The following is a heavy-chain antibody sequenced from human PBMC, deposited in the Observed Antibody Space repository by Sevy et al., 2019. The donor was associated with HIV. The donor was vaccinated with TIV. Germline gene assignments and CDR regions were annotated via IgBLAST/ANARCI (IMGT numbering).Heavy chain of an antibody. CDR1: GFTFSKYS. V-gene: IGHV3-23*01. Sequence: GESLRLSCAASGFTFSKYSMSWIRQTPGKGLEWVSTFSFGCGKINYAHSVKGRFTISRDDSRNTFYLQMNSLRAEDTAIYYCAREGCTKPHDYWGQGTVVTVSS. CDR2: FSFGCGKI. CDR3: AREGCTKPHDY. J-gene: IGHJ4*02. D-gene: IGHD2-8*01.